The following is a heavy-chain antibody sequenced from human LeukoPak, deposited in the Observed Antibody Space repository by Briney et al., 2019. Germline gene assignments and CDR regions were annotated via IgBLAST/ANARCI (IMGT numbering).Heavy chain of an antibody. CDR1: GVTVSSNY. J-gene: IGHJ4*02. Sequence: GGSLRLSCAASGVTVSSNYMSWVRQAPGKGLERVSIIYSDARTYYADSVKGRFTISRDNSKNILYLQMNNLGAEDTAVYYCTRVLRGFDTRAYYYDYFDYWGQGTLVTVSS. V-gene: IGHV3-66*01. CDR2: IYSDART. CDR3: TRVLRGFDTRAYYYDYFDY. D-gene: IGHD3-22*01.